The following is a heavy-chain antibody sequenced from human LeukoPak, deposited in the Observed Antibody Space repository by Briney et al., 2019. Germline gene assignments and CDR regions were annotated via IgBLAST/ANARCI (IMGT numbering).Heavy chain of an antibody. CDR2: IRSKAYGGTT. D-gene: IGHD5/OR15-5a*01. J-gene: IGHJ4*02. CDR3: TRVSTATFGY. Sequence: GSLRLSCAASGFTFSSYAMHWVRQAPGKGLEWVGFIRSKAYGGTTEYAASVKGRFTISRDDSKSIAYLQMNSLKTEDTAVYYCTRVSTATFGYWGQGTLVTVSS. CDR1: GFTFSSYA. V-gene: IGHV3-49*04.